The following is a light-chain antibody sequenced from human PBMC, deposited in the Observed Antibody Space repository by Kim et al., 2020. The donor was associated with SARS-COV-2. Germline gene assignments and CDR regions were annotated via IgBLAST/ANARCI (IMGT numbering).Light chain of an antibody. Sequence: PRKSALITCGEDKLRSKSVRWSQKKPGQAPVLVIDYDSDQPSGLPERFSDSNSGNTATLTFSRVETGDEDDYYCQVWDSSSDHLWVFGGGTQLTVL. CDR3: QVWDSSSDHLWV. J-gene: IGLJ3*02. V-gene: IGLV3-21*04. CDR1: KLRSKS. CDR2: YDS.